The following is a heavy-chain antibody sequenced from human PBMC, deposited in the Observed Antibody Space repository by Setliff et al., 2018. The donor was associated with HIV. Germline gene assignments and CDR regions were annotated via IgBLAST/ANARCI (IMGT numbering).Heavy chain of an antibody. Sequence: SETLSLTCTVSGASIRSFHWSWIRQPPGKGLEWIGYIYYSGSANYTPSLKSRVTISLDTSKSQFSLKLSSVTAADTAMYYCARVLDYYDSSPYYFDYWGRERWSPSPQ. J-gene: IGHJ4*02. V-gene: IGHV4-59*01. CDR3: ARVLDYYDSSPYYFDY. CDR1: GASIRSFH. D-gene: IGHD3-22*01. CDR2: IYYSGSA.